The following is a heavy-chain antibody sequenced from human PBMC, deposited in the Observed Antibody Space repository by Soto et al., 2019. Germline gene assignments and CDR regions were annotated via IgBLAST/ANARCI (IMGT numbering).Heavy chain of an antibody. CDR2: MNPSTGNT. V-gene: IGHV1-8*01. CDR3: ARGRIIVAGGFDP. CDR1: GYTFTSYD. Sequence: QVQLVQSGAEVKKHGASVKVSCKASGYTFTSYDIIWVRQATGQGLEWMGWMNPSTGNTDSAEKFQGRLTMTRNTSISTVYMELSSLSFEDTAVYYCARGRIIVAGGFDPWVQGTLVTVSS. D-gene: IGHD6-19*01. J-gene: IGHJ5*02.